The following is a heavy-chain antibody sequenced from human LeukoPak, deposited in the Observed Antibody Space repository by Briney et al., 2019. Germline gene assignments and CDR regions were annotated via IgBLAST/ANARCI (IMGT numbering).Heavy chain of an antibody. J-gene: IGHJ4*02. D-gene: IGHD3-22*01. V-gene: IGHV5-51*01. CDR2: IYPGYSDT. CDR3: ARPEDSSGYYYY. CDR1: GYILTNNW. Sequence: GESLKISCKVSGYILTNNWIGWVRQVPGKGLEWMGLIYPGYSDTRYSPSFQGQVTISADKSISTAYLQWSSLKASDTAMYYCARPEDSSGYYYYWGQGTLVTVSS.